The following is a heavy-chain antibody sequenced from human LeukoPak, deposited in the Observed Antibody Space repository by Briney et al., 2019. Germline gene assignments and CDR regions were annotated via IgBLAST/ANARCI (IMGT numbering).Heavy chain of an antibody. CDR3: ARHEARYCTNGVCYSDY. J-gene: IGHJ4*02. CDR2: LYYGGNT. CDR1: GASISSGTYY. D-gene: IGHD2-8*01. Sequence: PSETLSLTCSVSGASISSGTYYWAWIRQPPGKGLEWIGSLYYGGNTHYNPSLESRVAISVDTSRNHLSVRLTSVTAADTAVYYCARHEARYCTNGVCYSDYWGQGTLVTVSS. V-gene: IGHV4-39*01.